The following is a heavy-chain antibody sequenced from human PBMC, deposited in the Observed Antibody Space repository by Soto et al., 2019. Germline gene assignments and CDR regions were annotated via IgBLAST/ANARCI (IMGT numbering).Heavy chain of an antibody. CDR1: GFTFSSYA. D-gene: IGHD3-3*01. V-gene: IGHV3-23*01. Sequence: GGSLRLSCAASGFTFSSYAMSWVRQAPGKGLEWVSAISGSGGSTYYADSVKGRFTISRDNSKNTLYLQMNSLRAEDTAVYYCAKESGYDFWSGYYMVGATQSTDYWGQGTLVTVSS. J-gene: IGHJ4*02. CDR3: AKESGYDFWSGYYMVGATQSTDY. CDR2: ISGSGGST.